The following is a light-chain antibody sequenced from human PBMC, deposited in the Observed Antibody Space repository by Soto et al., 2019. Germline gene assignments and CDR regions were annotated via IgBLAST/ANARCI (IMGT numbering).Light chain of an antibody. V-gene: IGKV3-20*01. Sequence: EIVLTQSPGTLSLSPGERATLSCRASQSVISKYLAWYQQRPGQAPRVLIYGASSRATGIPDRFSGSASGTDFTLTISRLEPEDFAVYYCQQYGSSPWTLGQGTKVEIK. CDR3: QQYGSSPWT. CDR2: GAS. J-gene: IGKJ1*01. CDR1: QSVISKY.